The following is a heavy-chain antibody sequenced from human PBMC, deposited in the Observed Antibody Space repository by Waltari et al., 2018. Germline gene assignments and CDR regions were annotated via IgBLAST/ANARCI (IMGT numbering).Heavy chain of an antibody. J-gene: IGHJ4*02. CDR3: ARVGITMVQGVGYYFDY. V-gene: IGHV4-38-2*02. CDR2: IYHSGRT. Sequence: QVQLQESGPGLVKPSETLSLTCTVSGYSISSGYYWGWIRQPPGKGLEWIGSIYHSGRTYYNPSLKSRVTISVDTSKNQFSLKLSSVTAADTAVYYCARVGITMVQGVGYYFDYWGQGTLVTVSS. CDR1: GYSISSGYY. D-gene: IGHD3-10*01.